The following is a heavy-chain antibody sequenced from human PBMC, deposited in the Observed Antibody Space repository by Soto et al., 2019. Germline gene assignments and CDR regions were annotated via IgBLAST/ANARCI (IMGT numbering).Heavy chain of an antibody. V-gene: IGHV3-23*01. CDR3: AKSSSTAHYYAMDV. Sequence: VGSLRLSCAASGFTFSSYAMNWVRQAPGKGLEWVAGVSASGGGTSYADSVKGRFTISRDNSKDTLYLQMNSLRAEDTAVYYCAKSSSTAHYYAMDVWGQGTTLTVSS. CDR2: VSASGGGT. CDR1: GFTFSSYA. J-gene: IGHJ6*02. D-gene: IGHD2-2*01.